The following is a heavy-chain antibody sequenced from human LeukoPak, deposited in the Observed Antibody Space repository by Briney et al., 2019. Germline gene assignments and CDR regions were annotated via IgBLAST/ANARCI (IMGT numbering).Heavy chain of an antibody. CDR3: TTDLMYYYGSGSLPEDY. CDR1: GFTFSNAW. Sequence: GGSLRLSCAASGFTFSNAWMSWVRLAPGKGLEWVGRIKSKTDGGTTDYAAPVKGRFTISRDDSKNTLYLQMNSLKTEDTAVYYCTTDLMYYYGSGSLPEDYWGQGTLVTVSS. CDR2: IKSKTDGGTT. D-gene: IGHD3-10*01. J-gene: IGHJ4*02. V-gene: IGHV3-15*01.